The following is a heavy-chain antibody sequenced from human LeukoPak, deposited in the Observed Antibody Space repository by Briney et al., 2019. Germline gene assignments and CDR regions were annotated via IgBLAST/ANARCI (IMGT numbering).Heavy chain of an antibody. Sequence: PSETLSLTCTVAGGSISSSSYYWGWIRQPPWKGLEWIGSIYYSGSTYYNPSLKSRVTISVDTSKNQFSLKRSSVTAADTAVYYCSRHVPDEDHPIWVYQYDYWGQGTLVTVSS. CDR3: SRHVPDEDHPIWVYQYDY. V-gene: IGHV4-39*01. J-gene: IGHJ4*02. CDR2: IYYSGST. CDR1: GGSISSSSYY. D-gene: IGHD2-8*01.